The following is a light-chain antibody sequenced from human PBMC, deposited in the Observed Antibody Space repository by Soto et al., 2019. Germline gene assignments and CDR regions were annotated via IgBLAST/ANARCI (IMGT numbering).Light chain of an antibody. J-gene: IGKJ2*01. CDR3: QQYYSYLYS. V-gene: IGKV1-8*01. CDR1: QGISSY. CDR2: AAS. Sequence: AIRMTQSPSSFSASTGDRVTITCRASQGISSYLAWYQQKPGKAPKLLIYAASTLQSGDPSTFSGSGSGTDFNLAISCLQSEDCATYYCQQYYSYLYSFGQGTKLEIK.